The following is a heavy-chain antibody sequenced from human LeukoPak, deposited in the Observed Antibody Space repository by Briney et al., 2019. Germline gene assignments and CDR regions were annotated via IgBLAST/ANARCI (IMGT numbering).Heavy chain of an antibody. CDR2: IKQDGSEK. D-gene: IGHD6-13*01. CDR1: GFTLSSYW. V-gene: IGHV3-7*01. Sequence: GGSLRLSCAASGFTLSSYWMSWVHQAPGKGLEWVANIKQDGSEKYYVDSVKGRFTISRDNAKNSLYLHMNSLRAEDTAVYYCERANAAGLDVWGQGTTVTVSS. CDR3: ERANAAGLDV. J-gene: IGHJ6*02.